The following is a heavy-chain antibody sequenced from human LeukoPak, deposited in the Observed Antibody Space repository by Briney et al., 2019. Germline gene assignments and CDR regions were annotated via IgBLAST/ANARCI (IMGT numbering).Heavy chain of an antibody. CDR3: ARDPGYYDSSGYSDY. Sequence: SGTLSLTCAVSGGSISSSNWWSWVRQPPGKGLEWIGEIYHSGSTNYNPSLKSRVTISVDKSKNQFSLKLSSVTAADTAVYYCARDPGYYDSSGYSDYWGQGTPVTVSS. J-gene: IGHJ4*02. CDR2: IYHSGST. CDR1: GGSISSSNW. V-gene: IGHV4-4*02. D-gene: IGHD3-22*01.